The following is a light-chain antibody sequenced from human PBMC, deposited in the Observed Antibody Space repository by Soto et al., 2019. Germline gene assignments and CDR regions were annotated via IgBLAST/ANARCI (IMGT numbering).Light chain of an antibody. CDR3: QQYGRSPHLYT. CDR1: QSVTSNY. Sequence: EIVLTQSPGTLSLSPGERATLSCRASQSVTSNYLAWYQQKPGQAPRLLIYGAFTRAAGVPDRFSGSGSGTDFTLTITRREPEDVAVNYCQQYGRSPHLYTFGQGTKLVVK. J-gene: IGKJ2*01. V-gene: IGKV3-20*01. CDR2: GAF.